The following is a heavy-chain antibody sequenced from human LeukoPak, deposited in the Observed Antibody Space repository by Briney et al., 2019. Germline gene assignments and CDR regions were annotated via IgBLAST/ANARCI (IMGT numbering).Heavy chain of an antibody. D-gene: IGHD2-21*01. J-gene: IGHJ4*02. CDR1: GYSFSSYW. CDR2: IDPSDSYT. Sequence: GESLKISCRDSGYSFSSYWINWVRQMPGKGLEWMGRIDPSDSYTNYSPSFQGQVTISADKSISTAYLQWSSLKASDTAMYYCARLPSHIRDIIDYWGQGTLVTVSS. CDR3: ARLPSHIRDIIDY. V-gene: IGHV5-10-1*04.